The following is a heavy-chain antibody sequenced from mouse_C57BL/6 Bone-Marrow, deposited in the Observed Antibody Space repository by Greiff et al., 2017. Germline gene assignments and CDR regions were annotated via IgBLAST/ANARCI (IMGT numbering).Heavy chain of an antibody. Sequence: QVQLQQSGAELARPGASVKLSCKASGYTFTSYGISWVKQRTGQGLEWIGEIYPRSGNTYYNEKFKGKATLTADKSPSTAYMELRSLTSEASAVYFCARSRIYYDAMDYWGQGTSVTVSS. D-gene: IGHD2-1*01. CDR3: ARSRIYYDAMDY. CDR2: IYPRSGNT. CDR1: GYTFTSYG. V-gene: IGHV1-81*01. J-gene: IGHJ4*01.